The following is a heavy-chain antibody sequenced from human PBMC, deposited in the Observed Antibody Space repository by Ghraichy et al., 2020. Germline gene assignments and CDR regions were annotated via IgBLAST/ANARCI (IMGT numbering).Heavy chain of an antibody. CDR1: GGSFSGYY. J-gene: IGHJ4*02. V-gene: IGHV4-34*01. Sequence: SETLSLTCAVYGGSFSGYYWSWIRQPPGKGLEWIGEINHSGSTNYNPSLKSRVTISVDTSKNQFSLKLSSVTAADTAVYYCATWRWFGANDYWGQGTLVTVSS. D-gene: IGHD3-10*01. CDR3: ATWRWFGANDY. CDR2: INHSGST.